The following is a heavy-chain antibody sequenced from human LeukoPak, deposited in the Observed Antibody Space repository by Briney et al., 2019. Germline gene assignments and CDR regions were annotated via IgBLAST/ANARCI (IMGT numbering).Heavy chain of an antibody. CDR3: ARGGEIAAIDY. Sequence: SETLSLTCAVYGGPFSGYYWSWIRQPPGKGLEWIGEINHSGSTNYNPSLKSRVTISVDTSKNQFSLKLSSVTAADTAVYYCARGGEIAAIDYWGQGTLVTVSS. J-gene: IGHJ4*02. CDR1: GGPFSGYY. V-gene: IGHV4-34*01. CDR2: INHSGST. D-gene: IGHD6-6*01.